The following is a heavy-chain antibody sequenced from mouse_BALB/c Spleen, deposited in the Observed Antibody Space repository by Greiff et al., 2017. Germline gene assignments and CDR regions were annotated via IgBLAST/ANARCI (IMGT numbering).Heavy chain of an antibody. CDR2: INSNGGST. CDR3: ARDRWLLRYFDY. D-gene: IGHD2-3*01. J-gene: IGHJ2*01. CDR1: GFTFSSYG. Sequence: DVQLVESGGGLVQPGGSLKLSCAASGFTFSSYGMSWVRQTPDKRLELVATINSNGGSTYYPDSVKGRFTISRDNAKNTLYLQMSSLKSEDTAMYYCARDRWLLRYFDYWGQGTTLTVSS. V-gene: IGHV5-6-3*01.